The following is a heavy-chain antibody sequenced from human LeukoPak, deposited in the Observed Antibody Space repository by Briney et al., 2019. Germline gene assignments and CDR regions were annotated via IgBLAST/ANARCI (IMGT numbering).Heavy chain of an antibody. J-gene: IGHJ4*02. V-gene: IGHV1-2*02. CDR3: ARDRYGDGFAHFDY. D-gene: IGHD5-24*01. CDR2: ITPSGGT. Sequence: GASVKVSCKASGYTFTGYAMHWVRQAPGQGLEWMGWITPSGGTNYPQKFQGRVAITRDTPITTAYMDLSRLTSDDTAVYYCARDRYGDGFAHFDYWGQGALVTVSS. CDR1: GYTFTGYA.